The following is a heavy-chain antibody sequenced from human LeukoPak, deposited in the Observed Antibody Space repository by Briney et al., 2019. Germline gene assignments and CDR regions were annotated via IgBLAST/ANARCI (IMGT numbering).Heavy chain of an antibody. D-gene: IGHD2-2*01. CDR1: GYTFTSYD. V-gene: IGHV1-8*01. J-gene: IGHJ4*02. CDR3: ARVSFGTSHVIDY. Sequence: ASVKVSCKASGYTFTSYDINWVRQATGQGLEWMGWMNPKSGNTGYAQKFQGRVTMTRNTSISTAYMELSSLRSEDTAVYYCARVSFGTSHVIDYWGQRTLVTVSS. CDR2: MNPKSGNT.